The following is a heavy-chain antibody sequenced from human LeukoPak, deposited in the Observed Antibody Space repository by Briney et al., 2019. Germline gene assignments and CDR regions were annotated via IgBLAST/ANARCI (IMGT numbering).Heavy chain of an antibody. CDR2: IRSKAYGGTT. V-gene: IGHV3-49*03. D-gene: IGHD3-10*01. CDR3: TRVGVLLWFGELFDY. CDR1: GFTFGDYA. Sequence: GGSLRLSCTASGFTFGDYAMSWFCQAPGKGLEWVGFIRSKAYGGTTEYAASVKGRFTISRDDSKSIAYLQMNSLKTEDTAVYYCTRVGVLLWFGELFDYWGQGTLVTVSS. J-gene: IGHJ4*02.